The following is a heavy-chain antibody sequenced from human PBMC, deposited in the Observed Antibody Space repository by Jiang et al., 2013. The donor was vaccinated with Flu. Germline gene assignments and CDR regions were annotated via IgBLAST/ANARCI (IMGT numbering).Heavy chain of an antibody. J-gene: IGHJ4*02. V-gene: IGHV3-30*18. Sequence: VQLVESGGGVVQPGRSLRLSCAASGFTFSSYGMHWVRQAPGKGLEWVAVISYDGSNKYYAGSVKGRFTISRDNSKNTLYLQMNSLRAEDTAVYYCAKLSFYYDSSVTFDYWAREPWSPSPQ. D-gene: IGHD3-22*01. CDR3: AKLSFYYDSSVTFDY. CDR2: ISYDGSNK. CDR1: GFTFSSYG.